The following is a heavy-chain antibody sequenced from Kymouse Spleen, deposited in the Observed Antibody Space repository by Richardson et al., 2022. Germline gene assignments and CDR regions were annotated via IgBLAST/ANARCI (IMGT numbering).Heavy chain of an antibody. CDR3: ARGELELLWFDP. Sequence: EVQLVESGGGLVQPGGSLRLSCAASGFTFSSYDMHWVRQATGKGLEWVSAIGTAGDTYYPGSVKGRFTISRENAKNSLYLQMNSLRAGDTAVYYCARGELELLWFDPWGQGTLVTVSS. V-gene: IGHV3-13*01. CDR1: GFTFSSYD. D-gene: IGHD1-7*01. CDR2: IGTAGDT. J-gene: IGHJ5*02.